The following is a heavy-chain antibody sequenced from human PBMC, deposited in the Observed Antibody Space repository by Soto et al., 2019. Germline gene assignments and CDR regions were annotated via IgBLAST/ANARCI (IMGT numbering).Heavy chain of an antibody. CDR3: VRDGAKTLRDWFDP. J-gene: IGHJ5*02. D-gene: IGHD1-26*01. Sequence: SETLSLTCTVSGASISGFYWSWIRKSAGKGLEWIGRIYATGTTDYNPSLKSRVMMSVDTSKKQFSLKLRSVTAADTAVYYCVRDGAKTLRDWFDPWGQGISVTV. V-gene: IGHV4-4*07. CDR2: IYATGTT. CDR1: GASISGFY.